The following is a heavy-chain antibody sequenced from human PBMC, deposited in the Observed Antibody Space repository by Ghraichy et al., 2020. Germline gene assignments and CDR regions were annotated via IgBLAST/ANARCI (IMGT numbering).Heavy chain of an antibody. D-gene: IGHD1-26*01. Sequence: GGSLRLSCSASGFSMNNYAMSWLRQAPGKGLEWVSAITGSGDNKYYIGSVEGRFTISRDTSKRTLYLQMNSLRAEDTAVYFCARETLPVGGSLYFVYWVQGALATVSS. CDR1: GFSMNNYA. J-gene: IGHJ4*02. CDR3: ARETLPVGGSLYFVY. V-gene: IGHV3-23*01. CDR2: ITGSGDNK.